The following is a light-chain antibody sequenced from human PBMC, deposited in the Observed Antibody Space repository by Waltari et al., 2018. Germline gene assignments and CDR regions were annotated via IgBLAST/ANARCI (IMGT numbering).Light chain of an antibody. CDR1: SSDVGGYSS. CDR3: SSYTSSSTPFV. V-gene: IGLV2-14*01. CDR2: EVR. J-gene: IGLJ1*01. Sequence: QSALTQPASVSGSPGQSITISCTGTSSDVGGYSSVSWYQPPPGKAPKLMIYEVRNRPSGVSNRFSGSKSGNTASLTISGLQAEDEADYYCSSYTSSSTPFVFGTGTKVTVL.